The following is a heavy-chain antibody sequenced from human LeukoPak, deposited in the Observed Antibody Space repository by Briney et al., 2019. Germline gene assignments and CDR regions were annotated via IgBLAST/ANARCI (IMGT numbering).Heavy chain of an antibody. CDR1: GGSFSGYY. CDR2: INHSGST. J-gene: IGHJ4*02. D-gene: IGHD4-11*01. CDR3: ARESAYSKLLDY. Sequence: PSETLSLTCAVYGGSFSGYYWSWIRQPPGKGLEWIGEINHSGSTNYNPSLKSQVTISVDTSKNQFSLKLSSVTAADTAVYYCARESAYSKLLDYWGQGTLVTVSS. V-gene: IGHV4-34*01.